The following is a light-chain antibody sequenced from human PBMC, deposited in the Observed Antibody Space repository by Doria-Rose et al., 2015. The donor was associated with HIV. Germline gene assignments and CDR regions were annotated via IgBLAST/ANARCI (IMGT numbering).Light chain of an antibody. CDR3: QQYYDTPS. V-gene: IGKV4-1*01. J-gene: IGKJ3*01. CDR2: WAS. Sequence: TQSPESLGMPLGERATLNCKSNQSLLYTSKNYLAWYQQKPGQPPKLLIYWASTRQSGFPARFSGSGSGTDCTLTISSLEAEDVAVYYCQQYYDTPSFGPGTTVDIK. CDR1: QSLLYTSKNY.